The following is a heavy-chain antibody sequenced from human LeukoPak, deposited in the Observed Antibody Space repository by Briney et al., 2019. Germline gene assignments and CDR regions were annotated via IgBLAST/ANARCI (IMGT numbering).Heavy chain of an antibody. D-gene: IGHD3-22*01. CDR2: IYSGGST. CDR1: GFTVSSNY. V-gene: IGHV3-66*02. CDR3: ARDSRNYGMDV. J-gene: IGHJ6*02. Sequence: GGSLRLSCAASGFTVSSNYMSWVRQAPGKGLEWVSVIYSGGSTYYADSVKGRLTISRDNSKNTLYLQMNSLRAEDTAVHYCARDSRNYGMDVWGQGTTVTVSS.